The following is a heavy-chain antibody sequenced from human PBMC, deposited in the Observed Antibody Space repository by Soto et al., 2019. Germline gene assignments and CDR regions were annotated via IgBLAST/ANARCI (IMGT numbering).Heavy chain of an antibody. V-gene: IGHV1-2*02. CDR3: ARVPAPGRPITSYF. CDR1: GYTFTDYF. CDR2: INPDSGDT. D-gene: IGHD1-20*01. Sequence: QVQLVQSGSEVKKPGASVRVSCKASGYTFTDYFIHWVRHAPGQGLDWLGWINPDSGDTEYARKFQGRVTMTSDTSISTVYMDFNSLTSNDTAIYYCARVPAPGRPITSYFWGQGSLGTVSS. J-gene: IGHJ4*02.